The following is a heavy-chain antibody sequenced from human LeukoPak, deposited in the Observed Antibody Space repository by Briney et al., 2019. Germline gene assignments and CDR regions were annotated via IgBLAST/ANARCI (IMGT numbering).Heavy chain of an antibody. CDR2: ITSSSAI. CDR1: GFTFSGYS. D-gene: IGHD6-19*01. J-gene: IGHJ4*02. CDR3: ASRGPGIAVAGDGY. V-gene: IGHV3-48*01. Sequence: PGGSLRLSCAASGFTFSGYSMNWVRQAPGKGLEWVSYITSSSAIYYADSAKGRFTISRDNARNSLYLQMNSLRAEDTAVYYCASRGPGIAVAGDGYWGQGTLVTVSS.